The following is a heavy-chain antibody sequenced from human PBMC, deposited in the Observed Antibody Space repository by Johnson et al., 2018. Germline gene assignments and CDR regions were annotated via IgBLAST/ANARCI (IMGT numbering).Heavy chain of an antibody. CDR2: ISYDGSNK. J-gene: IGHJ6*03. Sequence: QVQLVQSGGGVVQPGRSLRLSCAASGFTFSSYGMHWVRQAPGKGLEWVAVISYDGSNKYYADSVKGRFTISRDNSKNTLYLQMDSLSAEDTAVYYGAKDSRDYYFYYMDGWGKGTTVPVSS. CDR3: AKDSRDYYFYYMDG. CDR1: GFTFSSYG. V-gene: IGHV3-30*18.